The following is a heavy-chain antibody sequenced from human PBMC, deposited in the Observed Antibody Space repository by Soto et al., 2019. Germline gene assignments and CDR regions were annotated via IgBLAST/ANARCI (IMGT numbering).Heavy chain of an antibody. D-gene: IGHD4-17*01. CDR2: IYNLGST. CDR3: ARHLTYGGPDFEY. V-gene: IGHV4-59*08. Sequence: QVQLQESGPGLVKPSETLSLTCTVSGGSISSYYWSWIRQPPGKGLEWIGYIYNLGSTDYNPSLKRRVTISVDTSKNQFSLKLSSVTAADTAIYYCARHLTYGGPDFEYWGQGTLVTVSS. CDR1: GGSISSYY. J-gene: IGHJ4*02.